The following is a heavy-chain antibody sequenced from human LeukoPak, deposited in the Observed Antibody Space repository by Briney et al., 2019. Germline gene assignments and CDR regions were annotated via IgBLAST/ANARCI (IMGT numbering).Heavy chain of an antibody. CDR3: AIAYCGGDCYTDYYYGMDV. Sequence: SVTVSCKASGGTFSSYAISWVRQAPGQGLEWMGGIIPIFGTANYAQKFQGRVTITADESTSTAYMELSSLRSEDTAVYYCAIAYCGGDCYTDYYYGMDVWGQGTTVTVSS. J-gene: IGHJ6*02. CDR2: IIPIFGTA. V-gene: IGHV1-69*13. CDR1: GGTFSSYA. D-gene: IGHD2-21*02.